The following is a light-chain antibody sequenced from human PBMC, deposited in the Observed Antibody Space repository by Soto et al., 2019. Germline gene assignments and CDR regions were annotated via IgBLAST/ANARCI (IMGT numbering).Light chain of an antibody. J-gene: IGLJ7*01. Sequence: QPVLTQPPSASGTPGQRATISCSGSSSNIGGNSVNWYQQVPGTAPKLLIYSNNQRPSGVPDRFSGSKSGTSASLAISGLQSEDEADYYCAAWDDSLTGPVFGGGTQLTVL. CDR2: SNN. V-gene: IGLV1-44*01. CDR1: SSNIGGNS. CDR3: AAWDDSLTGPV.